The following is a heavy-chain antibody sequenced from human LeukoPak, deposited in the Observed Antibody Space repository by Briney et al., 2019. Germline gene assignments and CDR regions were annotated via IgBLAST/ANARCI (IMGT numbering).Heavy chain of an antibody. D-gene: IGHD5-18*01. CDR2: IWFDGSNK. Sequence: GGSLRLSCAASGFTFSDYGMHWVRQAPGKGLEWVALIWFDGSNKYYADSVKGRFTISRDNSKNTLYLQMNSLRAEDTAVYFCARLDTDMVTTIYYYYGMDVWGQGTTVTVSS. J-gene: IGHJ6*02. CDR3: ARLDTDMVTTIYYYYGMDV. CDR1: GFTFSDYG. V-gene: IGHV3-33*01.